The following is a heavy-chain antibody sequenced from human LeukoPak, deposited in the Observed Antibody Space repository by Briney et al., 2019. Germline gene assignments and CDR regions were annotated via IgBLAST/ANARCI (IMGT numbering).Heavy chain of an antibody. V-gene: IGHV4-59*10. Sequence: SETLSLTCAVYGGSFTGYYWSWIRQPAGKGLEWIGRIYTSGTTNYNPSLMSRVTMSVDTSKSQFSLKLTSVTAADTAVYYCARGTGTTNFDYWGQGTLVTVSS. J-gene: IGHJ4*02. D-gene: IGHD1-7*01. CDR3: ARGTGTTNFDY. CDR2: IYTSGTT. CDR1: GGSFTGYY.